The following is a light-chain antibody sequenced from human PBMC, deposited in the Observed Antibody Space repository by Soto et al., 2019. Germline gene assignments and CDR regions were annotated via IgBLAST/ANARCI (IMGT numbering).Light chain of an antibody. Sequence: DIQMTQSPSTLSGSVGDRVTITCRASQTISSWLAWYQQKPGKAPKLLIYKASTLKSGVPSRVSGSGSGTEFTLTISSLQPDGFATYYCQPYNSYSEAFGQGTKVELK. CDR1: QTISSW. CDR3: QPYNSYSEA. J-gene: IGKJ1*01. CDR2: KAS. V-gene: IGKV1-5*03.